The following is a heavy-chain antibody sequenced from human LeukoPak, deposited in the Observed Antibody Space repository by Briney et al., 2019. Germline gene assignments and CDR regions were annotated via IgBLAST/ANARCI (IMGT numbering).Heavy chain of an antibody. CDR3: ARLSLYYMDV. D-gene: IGHD3-16*01. CDR2: ISGSGGST. J-gene: IGHJ6*03. V-gene: IGHV3-23*01. Sequence: GGSLRLSCAASGFTFSSYAMSWVRQAPGKGLEWVSAISGSGGSTYYADSVKGRFTISRDNSKNTLYLHMNSLRAEDTAVYYCARLSLYYMDVWGKGTTVTVSS. CDR1: GFTFSSYA.